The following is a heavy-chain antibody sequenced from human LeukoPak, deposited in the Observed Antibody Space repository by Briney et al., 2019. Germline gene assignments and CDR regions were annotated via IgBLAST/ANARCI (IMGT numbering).Heavy chain of an antibody. CDR1: GYSIRSGYY. V-gene: IGHV4-38-2*01. CDR3: VRLDYGDDFDH. CDR2: IYHSGST. D-gene: IGHD4-17*01. Sequence: SETLSLTCAVSGYSIRSGYYWGWIRQPPGKGLEWIGSIYHSGSTYYNPSLKSRVTISVDTPMNQFFLRLSSVTAAYTAVYYCVRLDYGDDFDHWGQGTLVTVSS. J-gene: IGHJ4*02.